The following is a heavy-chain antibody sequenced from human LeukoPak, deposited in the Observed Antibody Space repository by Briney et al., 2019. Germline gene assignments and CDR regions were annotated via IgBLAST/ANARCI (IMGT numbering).Heavy chain of an antibody. CDR1: GYTFTSYD. D-gene: IGHD1-26*01. CDR3: ARGLEGATTASDY. V-gene: IGHV1-8*01. CDR2: MNPNSGNT. Sequence: GASVKVSCKASGYTFTSYDINWVRQATGQGLAWMGWMNPNSGNTGYAQKFQGRVTMTRNTSISTAYMELSSLRPEDTAVYYCARGLEGATTASDYWGQGTLVTVSS. J-gene: IGHJ4*02.